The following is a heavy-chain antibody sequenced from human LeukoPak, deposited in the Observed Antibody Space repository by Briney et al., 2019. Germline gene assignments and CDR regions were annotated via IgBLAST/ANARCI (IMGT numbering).Heavy chain of an antibody. J-gene: IGHJ6*04. V-gene: IGHV3-23*01. CDR3: ANRITMVRGVILSYGMDV. Sequence: GGSLRLSCAASGFTFSSYAMSWVRQAPGKGLEWVSAISGSGGSTYYADSVKGRFTISRDNSKNTLYLQMNSLRAEDTAVHYCANRITMVRGVILSYGMDVWGKGTTVTASS. CDR1: GFTFSSYA. D-gene: IGHD3-10*01. CDR2: ISGSGGST.